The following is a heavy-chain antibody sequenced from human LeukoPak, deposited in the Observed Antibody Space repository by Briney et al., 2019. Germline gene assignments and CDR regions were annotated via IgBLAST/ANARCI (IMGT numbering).Heavy chain of an antibody. Sequence: GGSLRLSCAASGFTFSSYWMHWVRQAPGKGLRWVSRINTDGSRTSYADSVKGRFTISRDNAKNTLYLQMNSLRAEGTAVYYCARDQWSGSYYDYWGQGTLVTVSS. D-gene: IGHD1-26*01. J-gene: IGHJ4*02. CDR2: INTDGSRT. CDR3: ARDQWSGSYYDY. V-gene: IGHV3-74*01. CDR1: GFTFSSYW.